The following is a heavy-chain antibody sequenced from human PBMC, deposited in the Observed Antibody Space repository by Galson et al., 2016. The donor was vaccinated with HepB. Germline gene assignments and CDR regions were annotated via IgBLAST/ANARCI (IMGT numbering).Heavy chain of an antibody. CDR1: GFSFSTYS. J-gene: IGHJ4*02. V-gene: IGHV3-48*02. CDR3: ARMRRTYDSVRGNYHYTPFDY. CDR2: ISGSGDTI. D-gene: IGHD3-16*02. Sequence: SLRLSCAASGFSFSTYSMNWVRQAPGKGLEWISYISGSGDTIYYPDSVKGRFTISRDNARKSVFLRIDRLRDEDTAVYYCARMRRTYDSVRGNYHYTPFDYWGQGTRVTVSS.